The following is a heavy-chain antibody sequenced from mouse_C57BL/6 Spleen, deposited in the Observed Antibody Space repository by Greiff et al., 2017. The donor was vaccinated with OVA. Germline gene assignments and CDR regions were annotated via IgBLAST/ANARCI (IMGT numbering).Heavy chain of an antibody. D-gene: IGHD2-3*01. CDR3: AKNIYDGYSGAMDY. CDR1: GFSLTSYG. V-gene: IGHV2-5*01. Sequence: VQLVESGPGLVQPSQSLSITCTVSGFSLTSYGVHWVRQSPGKGLEWLGVIWRGGSTDYNAAFMSRLSITKDNSKSQVFFKMNSLQADDTAIYYCAKNIYDGYSGAMDYWGQGTSVTVSS. CDR2: IWRGGST. J-gene: IGHJ4*01.